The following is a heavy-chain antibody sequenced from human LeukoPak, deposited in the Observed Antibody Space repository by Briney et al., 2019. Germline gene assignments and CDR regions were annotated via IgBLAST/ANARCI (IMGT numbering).Heavy chain of an antibody. V-gene: IGHV4-59*01. CDR1: GGTISSYY. Sequence: SETLSLTCTVSGGTISSYYWSWIRQPPGKGLEWIGYNYYSGSTNYNPSLKSRVTISVDTSKNQFSLKLSSVTAADTAVYYCARASTPVRSLRGWFDPWGQGTLVTVSS. CDR3: ARASTPVRSLRGWFDP. D-gene: IGHD2-15*01. CDR2: NYYSGST. J-gene: IGHJ5*02.